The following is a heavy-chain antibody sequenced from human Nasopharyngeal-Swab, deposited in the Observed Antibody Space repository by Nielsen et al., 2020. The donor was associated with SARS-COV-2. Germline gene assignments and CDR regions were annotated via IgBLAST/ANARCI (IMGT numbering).Heavy chain of an antibody. CDR1: GGSISSSNW. CDR2: IYHSGST. CDR3: AGVELERRWDAFDI. J-gene: IGHJ3*02. D-gene: IGHD1-1*01. Sequence: SETLSLTCAVSGGSISSSNWWSWVRQPPGKGLEWIGEIYHSGSTNYNPSLKSRVTISVDKSKNQFSLKLSSVTAADTAVYYCAGVELERRWDAFDIWGQGTMVTVSS. V-gene: IGHV4-4*02.